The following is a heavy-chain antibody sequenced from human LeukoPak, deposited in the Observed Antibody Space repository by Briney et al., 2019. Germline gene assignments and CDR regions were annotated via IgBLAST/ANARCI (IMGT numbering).Heavy chain of an antibody. CDR3: ARDHNYAFDN. CDR2: IGIESGNT. V-gene: IGHV3-48*04. J-gene: IGHJ4*02. CDR1: GFTFTSYG. Sequence: GGSLRLSCEVSGFTFTSYGMHWVRQAPGKGLEWISYIGIESGNTNYADSVKGRFTISADNAKKSLYLQMNSLRVEDTAVYYCARDHNYAFDNWGQGTLVSVSS. D-gene: IGHD1-1*01.